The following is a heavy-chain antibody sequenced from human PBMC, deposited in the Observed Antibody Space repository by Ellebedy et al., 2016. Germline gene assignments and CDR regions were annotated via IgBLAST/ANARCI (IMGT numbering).Heavy chain of an antibody. J-gene: IGHJ4*02. D-gene: IGHD3-10*01. V-gene: IGHV3-21*01. CDR2: ISSSSSYI. CDR1: GFTFSSYS. CDR3: ARGARGYFDY. Sequence: GGSLRLSXAASGFTFSSYSMNWVRQAPGKGLEWVSSISSSSSYIYYADSVKGRFTISRDNAKNSLYLQMNSLRAEDTAVYYCARGARGYFDYWGQGTLVTVSS.